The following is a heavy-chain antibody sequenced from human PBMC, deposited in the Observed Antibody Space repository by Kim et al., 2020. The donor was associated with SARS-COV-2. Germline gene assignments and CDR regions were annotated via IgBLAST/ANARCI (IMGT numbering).Heavy chain of an antibody. V-gene: IGHV3-30*02. J-gene: IGHJ6*02. Sequence: RFTISRDNSKNTLYLQMNSLRAEDTAVYYCAKGYYDFWSGYPNYYGMDVWGQGTTVTVSS. D-gene: IGHD3-3*01. CDR3: AKGYYDFWSGYPNYYGMDV.